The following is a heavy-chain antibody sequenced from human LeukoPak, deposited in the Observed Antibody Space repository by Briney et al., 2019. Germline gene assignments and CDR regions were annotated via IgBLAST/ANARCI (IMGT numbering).Heavy chain of an antibody. J-gene: IGHJ3*02. CDR1: GGTFSSYA. Sequence: ASVKVSCKASGGTFSSYAISWVRQAPGQGLEWMGGIIPIFGTANYAQKFQGRVTITTDESTSTAYMELSSLRSEDTAVYYCARARIVVVPAAIVEVAFDIWGQGTMVTVSS. D-gene: IGHD2-2*01. CDR2: IIPIFGTA. V-gene: IGHV1-69*05. CDR3: ARARIVVVPAAIVEVAFDI.